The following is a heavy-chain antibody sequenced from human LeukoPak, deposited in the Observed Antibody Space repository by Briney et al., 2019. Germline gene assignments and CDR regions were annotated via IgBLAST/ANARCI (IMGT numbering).Heavy chain of an antibody. D-gene: IGHD5-18*01. CDR1: GGSISSSYYY. V-gene: IGHV4-39*07. CDR3: AHRARGYSYGDPLEGYFDL. CDR2: IYYSGST. J-gene: IGHJ2*01. Sequence: PSETLSLTCTVSGGSISSSYYYWGWIRHPPGKGLEWIGSIYYSGSTDYNPSLKSRVTMSVDTSKNQFSLKLSSVTAADTAVYYCAHRARGYSYGDPLEGYFDLWGRGTLVTVSS.